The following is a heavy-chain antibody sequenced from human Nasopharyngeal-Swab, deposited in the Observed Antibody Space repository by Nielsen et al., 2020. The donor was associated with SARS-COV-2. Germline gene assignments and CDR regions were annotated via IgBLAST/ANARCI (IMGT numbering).Heavy chain of an antibody. V-gene: IGHV3-23*01. D-gene: IGHD6-19*01. Sequence: GESLKISCAASGFTFSSYAMSWVRQAPGKGLEWVSAISGSGGSTYYADSVKGRFTISRDNSKNTLYLQMNSLRAEDTAVYYCAKMARFSSGYDWFDPWGQGTLVTVSS. CDR3: AKMARFSSGYDWFDP. J-gene: IGHJ5*02. CDR1: GFTFSSYA. CDR2: ISGSGGST.